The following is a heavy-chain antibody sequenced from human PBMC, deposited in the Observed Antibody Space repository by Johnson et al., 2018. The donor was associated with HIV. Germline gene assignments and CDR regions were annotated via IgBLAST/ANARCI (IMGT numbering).Heavy chain of an antibody. Sequence: QVQLVESGGGVVQPGRSLRLSCAASGFTLSSYAMHWVRQAPGKGLEWVAVIYSGSKTYYTDSVKGRFTISRDNSKNTLYLQMNSLRAEDTAVYYCAREGLKIAHDAFDIWGQGTMVTVSS. CDR2: IYSGSKT. D-gene: IGHD2-15*01. J-gene: IGHJ3*02. CDR1: GFTLSSYA. V-gene: IGHV3-30*14. CDR3: AREGLKIAHDAFDI.